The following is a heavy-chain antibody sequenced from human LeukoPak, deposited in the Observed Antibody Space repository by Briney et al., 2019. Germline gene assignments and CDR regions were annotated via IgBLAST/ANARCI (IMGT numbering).Heavy chain of an antibody. CDR2: ISYDGSNK. D-gene: IGHD3-22*01. Sequence: GRSLRLSCAASGFTFSSYAMHWVRQAPGKGLEWVAVISYDGSNKYYADSVKGRFTISRDNSKNTLYLQMNSLRAEDTAVYYCTTDLLGTMIVEIDYWGQGTLVTVSS. CDR1: GFTFSSYA. J-gene: IGHJ4*02. CDR3: TTDLLGTMIVEIDY. V-gene: IGHV3-30-3*01.